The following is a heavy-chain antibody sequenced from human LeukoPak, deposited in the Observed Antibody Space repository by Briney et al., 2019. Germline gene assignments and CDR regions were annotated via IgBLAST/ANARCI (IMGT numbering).Heavy chain of an antibody. CDR2: IKQDGSAK. CDR3: RGASLGY. D-gene: IGHD7-27*01. CDR1: GFTFSTYW. V-gene: IGHV3-7*02. Sequence: PGGSLTLSCAASGFTFSTYWMAWVRQAPGKGLEWVANIKQDGSAKYYVDSVKGRFTISRDNAKNSLFLLMSSLRVEDTAVYYCRGASLGYWGQGTLVTVSS. J-gene: IGHJ4*02.